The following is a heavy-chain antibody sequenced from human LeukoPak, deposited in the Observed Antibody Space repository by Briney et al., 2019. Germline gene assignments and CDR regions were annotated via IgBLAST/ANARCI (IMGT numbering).Heavy chain of an antibody. CDR3: AKVYGSGSYSPFDY. Sequence: PGGSLRLSCAASGFTFSSYAMSWVRQAPGKGLEWVSAISGSDGSTYYADSVKGRFTISRDNSKNTLYLQMNSLRAEDTAVYYCAKVYGSGSYSPFDYWGQGTLATVSS. CDR2: ISGSDGST. J-gene: IGHJ4*02. D-gene: IGHD3-10*01. CDR1: GFTFSSYA. V-gene: IGHV3-23*01.